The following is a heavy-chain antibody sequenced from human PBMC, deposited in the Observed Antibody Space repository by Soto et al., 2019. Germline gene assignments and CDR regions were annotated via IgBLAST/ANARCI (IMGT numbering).Heavy chain of an antibody. CDR2: ISYDGSNK. CDR3: VLNIQLFDY. Sequence: GGSLRLSCAASGFTFSSYAMHWVRQAPGKGLEWVAVISYDGSNKYYADSVKGRFTISRDNSKNTPYLQMNSLRAEDTAVYYCVLNIQLFDYWGQGTLVTVS. V-gene: IGHV3-30-3*01. D-gene: IGHD5-18*01. CDR1: GFTFSSYA. J-gene: IGHJ4*02.